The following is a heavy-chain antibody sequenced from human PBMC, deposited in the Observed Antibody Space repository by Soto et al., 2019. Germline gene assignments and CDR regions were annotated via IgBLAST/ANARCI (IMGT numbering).Heavy chain of an antibody. CDR3: AKDPKIFGVANDAFDI. Sequence: VQLVESGGVVVQPGGSLRLSCAASGFTFDDYTMHWVRQAPGKGLEWVSLISWDGGSTYYADSVKGRFTISRDNSKNSLYLQMNSLRTEDTALYYCAKDPKIFGVANDAFDIWGQGTMVTVSS. CDR2: ISWDGGST. CDR1: GFTFDDYT. V-gene: IGHV3-43*01. J-gene: IGHJ3*02. D-gene: IGHD3-3*01.